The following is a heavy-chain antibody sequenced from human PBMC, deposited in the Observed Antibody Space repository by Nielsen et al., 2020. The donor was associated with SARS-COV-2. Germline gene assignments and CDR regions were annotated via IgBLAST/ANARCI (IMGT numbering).Heavy chain of an antibody. J-gene: IGHJ4*02. Sequence: WIRQPPGKGLEWIGSIYYSGSTYYNPSLKSRVTISVDTSKNQFSLQLNSVTPEDTAVYYCARGLYSSGWYSDWGQGTLVTVSS. D-gene: IGHD6-19*01. V-gene: IGHV4-39*01. CDR2: IYYSGST. CDR3: ARGLYSSGWYSD.